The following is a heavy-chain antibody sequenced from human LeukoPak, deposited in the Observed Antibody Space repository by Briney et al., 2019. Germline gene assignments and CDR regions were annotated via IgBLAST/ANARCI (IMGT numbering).Heavy chain of an antibody. Sequence: SETLSLTCTVSGGSISSYYWSWIRQPPGKGLEWIGYIYYSGSTNYNPSLKSRVTISVDTSKNQFSLKLSSVTAADTAVYYCARSRRGSSWYGPCFDYWGQGTLVTVSS. CDR2: IYYSGST. J-gene: IGHJ4*02. CDR3: ARSRRGSSWYGPCFDY. V-gene: IGHV4-59*08. CDR1: GGSISSYY. D-gene: IGHD6-13*01.